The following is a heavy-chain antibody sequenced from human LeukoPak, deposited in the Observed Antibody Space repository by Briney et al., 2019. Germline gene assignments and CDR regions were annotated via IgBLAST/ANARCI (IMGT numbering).Heavy chain of an antibody. J-gene: IGHJ4*01. D-gene: IGHD6-19*01. CDR1: GFTFSSYW. V-gene: IGHV3-30*03. Sequence: GGSLRLSCAASGFTFSSYWMSWVRQAPGKGLEWVAVISHEGSSQYYGDSVKGRFTISRDNSKNMVYLQMNSLRTEDTAVYYCARTREQWQVLDYWGHGTLVTVSS. CDR3: ARTREQWQVLDY. CDR2: ISHEGSSQ.